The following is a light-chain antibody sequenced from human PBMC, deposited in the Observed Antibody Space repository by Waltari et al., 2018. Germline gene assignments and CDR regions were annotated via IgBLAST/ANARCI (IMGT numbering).Light chain of an antibody. V-gene: IGKV1-5*03. CDR1: QSISNW. J-gene: IGKJ4*01. CDR3: QQYNSYSLLT. CDR2: KAS. Sequence: DIQMTQSPSTLSASVGDRVTIHCRASQSISNWFAWYQQKPGKAPKLLIYKASTLESGVPSRFSGSGSGTEFTLTISSLQPDDFATYYCQQYNSYSLLTFGGGTKVEIK.